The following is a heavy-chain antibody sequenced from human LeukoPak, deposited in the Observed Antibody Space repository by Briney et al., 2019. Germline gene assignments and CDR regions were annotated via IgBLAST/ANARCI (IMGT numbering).Heavy chain of an antibody. CDR1: GFTFSIYA. Sequence: GGSLRLSCAASGFTFSIYAMSWVRQAPGKGLEWVSGISGSGGSTNYVDSVKGRFTISRDNSKNTLYLQMNSLRAEDTAVYYCAKDYVGVVTATDYWGQGTLVTVSS. CDR2: ISGSGGST. J-gene: IGHJ4*02. CDR3: AKDYVGVVTATDY. D-gene: IGHD2-21*02. V-gene: IGHV3-23*01.